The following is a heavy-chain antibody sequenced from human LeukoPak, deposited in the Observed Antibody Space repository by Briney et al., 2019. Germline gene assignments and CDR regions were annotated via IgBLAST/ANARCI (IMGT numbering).Heavy chain of an antibody. Sequence: ASVKVSCKVSGYTLTELSMHWVRQAPGKGLEWMGGFDPEDGETIYAQKFQGRVTMTEDTSTDTAYMELSRLRSDDTAVYYCARSYSSSWPQYFQHWGQGTLVTVSS. D-gene: IGHD6-13*01. CDR2: FDPEDGET. V-gene: IGHV1-24*01. CDR1: GYTLTELS. CDR3: ARSYSSSWPQYFQH. J-gene: IGHJ1*01.